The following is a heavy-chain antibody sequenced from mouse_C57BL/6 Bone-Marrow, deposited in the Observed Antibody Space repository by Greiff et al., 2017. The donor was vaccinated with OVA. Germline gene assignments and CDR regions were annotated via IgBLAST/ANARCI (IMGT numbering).Heavy chain of an antibody. J-gene: IGHJ3*01. D-gene: IGHD2-5*01. V-gene: IGHV1-82*01. CDR3: ARHYSNWAWFAY. CDR2: IYPGDGDP. Sequence: QVQLQQSGPELVKPGASVKISCKASGYAFSSSWMNWVKQRPGKGLEWIGRIYPGDGDPNYNGKFKGKATLTADKSSSTAYMQLSSLTSEDSAVYFCARHYSNWAWFAYWGQGTLVTVSA. CDR1: GYAFSSSW.